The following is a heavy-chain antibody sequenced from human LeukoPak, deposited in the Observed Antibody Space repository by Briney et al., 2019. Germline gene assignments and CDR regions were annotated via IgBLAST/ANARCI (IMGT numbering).Heavy chain of an antibody. CDR1: GYTFTSYG. J-gene: IGHJ4*02. Sequence: ASVKLSCKASGYTFTSYGISWVRQAPGQGLEWMGWISGYNCNTNYAQNLQRRVTMNTDTSTTTDYMELRSLRSDDTAVYYCARDRVYDYSNPRGFDYWGQGTLVTVSS. CDR3: ARDRVYDYSNPRGFDY. V-gene: IGHV1-18*01. D-gene: IGHD4-11*01. CDR2: ISGYNCNT.